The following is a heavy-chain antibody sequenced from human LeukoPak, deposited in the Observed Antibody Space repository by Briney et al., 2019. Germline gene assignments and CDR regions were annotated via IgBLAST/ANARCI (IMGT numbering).Heavy chain of an antibody. J-gene: IGHJ4*02. D-gene: IGHD6-13*01. CDR3: ARSDTHRVHSSSWHFDY. V-gene: IGHV3-7*05. CDR2: INQVATEK. Sequence: PGGSLRLSCAASGFTFSSYWMTWVRQAPGKGLEWVANINQVATEKYYVDSVKGRFTISRDNAKNSLYLQMNSLRAEDTAVYYCARSDTHRVHSSSWHFDYWGQGTLVTVSS. CDR1: GFTFSSYW.